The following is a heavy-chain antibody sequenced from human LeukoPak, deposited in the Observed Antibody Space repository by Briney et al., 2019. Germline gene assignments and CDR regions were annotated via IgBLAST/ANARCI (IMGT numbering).Heavy chain of an antibody. D-gene: IGHD3-16*01. CDR1: GGSVSSSGYY. CDR3: ARSYDPYYYYGMDV. CDR2: IHYNGGT. Sequence: PSETLSLTCTVSGGSVSSSGYYWGWIRQPPGKGLEWIGTIHYNGGTYYNPSLKGRVTISIDTSKNRFSLQLSSVTAADTAVYYCARSYDPYYYYGMDVWGQGTTVTVSS. J-gene: IGHJ6*02. V-gene: IGHV4-39*07.